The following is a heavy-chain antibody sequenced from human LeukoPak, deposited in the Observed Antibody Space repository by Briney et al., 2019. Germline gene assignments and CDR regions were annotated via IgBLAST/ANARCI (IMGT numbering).Heavy chain of an antibody. CDR2: FSGSGGST. Sequence: GGSLRLSCAASGFTFSSYAMSWVRQAPGKGLEWVSAFSGSGGSTYYADSVKGRFTISRDNSKSTLYLQMNSLRGEDTAMYYCARVQGGGYRTADYWGQGTLVTVSS. CDR3: ARVQGGGYRTADY. D-gene: IGHD6-19*01. J-gene: IGHJ4*02. CDR1: GFTFSSYA. V-gene: IGHV3-23*01.